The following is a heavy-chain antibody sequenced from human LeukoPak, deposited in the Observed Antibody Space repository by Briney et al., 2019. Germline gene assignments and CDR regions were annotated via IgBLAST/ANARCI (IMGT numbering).Heavy chain of an antibody. Sequence: PGGSLRLSRAASGFIFSDYYMSWIRQAPGKGLEFVSYISSDGTANYYADSVKGRFTISGDNAQNSVYLEMTNLRAEDTAVYYCVREFWYRFDNWGQGTVVTVSS. D-gene: IGHD6-13*01. CDR3: VREFWYRFDN. CDR2: ISSDGTAN. J-gene: IGHJ4*02. CDR1: GFIFSDYY. V-gene: IGHV3-11*04.